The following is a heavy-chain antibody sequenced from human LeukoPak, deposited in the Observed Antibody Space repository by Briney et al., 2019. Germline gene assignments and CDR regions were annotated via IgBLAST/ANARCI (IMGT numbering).Heavy chain of an antibody. J-gene: IGHJ4*02. CDR2: ISSSSSSYI. CDR1: GFTFSSYS. CDR3: ARAIWFGELLPS. Sequence: KPGGSLRLSCAASGFTFSSYSMNWVRQAPGKGLEWVSSISSSSSSYIYYADSVKGRFTISRDNAKNSLYLQMNSLRAEDTAVYYCARAIWFGELLPSGGQGTLVTVSS. V-gene: IGHV3-21*01. D-gene: IGHD3-10*01.